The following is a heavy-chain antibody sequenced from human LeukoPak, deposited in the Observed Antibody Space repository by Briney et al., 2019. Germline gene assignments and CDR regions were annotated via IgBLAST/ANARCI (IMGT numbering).Heavy chain of an antibody. V-gene: IGHV3-66*01. CDR2: SYTGAGT. D-gene: IGHD3-10*01. CDR1: GFIDSYQY. Sequence: PGGSLRLSRAASGFIDSYQYLTWVRQAPGKGLEWVSVSYTGAGTYYADSVRGRFILSRDSSKNTLYLQMNSLRAEDTAVYYCTSASSVSGLYYWEWGQGTLVTVSS. CDR3: TSASSVSGLYYWE. J-gene: IGHJ4*02.